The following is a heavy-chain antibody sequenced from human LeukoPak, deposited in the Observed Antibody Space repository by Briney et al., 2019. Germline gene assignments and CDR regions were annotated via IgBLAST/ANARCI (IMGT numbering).Heavy chain of an antibody. V-gene: IGHV3-30*01. J-gene: IGHJ4*02. Sequence: GGSLRLSCAASGFAFSTYAMHWVRQAPGKGLEWLAFMSYDGGDKYYAESVKGRFTISRDNSKSTLYLQMNSLRADDTAVYYCARDRPNSYQPGGYWGQGTLVTVSS. D-gene: IGHD2-2*01. CDR1: GFAFSTYA. CDR3: ARDRPNSYQPGGY. CDR2: MSYDGGDK.